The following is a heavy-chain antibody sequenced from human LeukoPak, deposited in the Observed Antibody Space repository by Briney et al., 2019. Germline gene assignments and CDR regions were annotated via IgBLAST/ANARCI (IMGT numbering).Heavy chain of an antibody. CDR1: GFNLSTYS. J-gene: IGHJ4*02. CDR2: ITTSHTYI. D-gene: IGHD3-9*01. CDR3: ARGKGARHYDWLVNDF. Sequence: GGSLRLSCAASGFNLSTYSMHWLRQAPGKGLEWVSSITTSHTYIYYADSVRGRFTISRGNANNSLYLLMNSLTAEDTALYFCARGKGARHYDWLVNDFWGQGTLVTVSS. V-gene: IGHV3-21*01.